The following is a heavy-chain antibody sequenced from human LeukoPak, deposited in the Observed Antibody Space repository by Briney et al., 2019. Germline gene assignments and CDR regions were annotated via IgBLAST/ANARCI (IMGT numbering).Heavy chain of an antibody. Sequence: ASVKVSCKASGYTFTSYGISWVRQAPGQGLEWMGWISAYNGNTNYAQKLQGRVTMTTDTSTSTAYMELRSLRSDDTAVYYCARENRGGWQQPVMYYYYGMDVWGQGTTVTVSS. V-gene: IGHV1-18*01. D-gene: IGHD6-13*01. J-gene: IGHJ6*02. CDR2: ISAYNGNT. CDR1: GYTFTSYG. CDR3: ARENRGGWQQPVMYYYYGMDV.